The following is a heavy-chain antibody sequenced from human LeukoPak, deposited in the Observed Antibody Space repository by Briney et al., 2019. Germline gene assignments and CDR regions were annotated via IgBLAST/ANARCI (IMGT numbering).Heavy chain of an antibody. J-gene: IGHJ6*03. CDR3: ARLDRFGANYYYMDV. CDR2: VYYSGTT. CDR1: GCSINGYS. D-gene: IGHD3-10*01. V-gene: IGHV4-59*08. Sequence: SETLSLTCTVSGCSINGYSWTWIRQPPGKGLELIGCVYYSGTTDSNPSLRSRVTMSADTSNNQFSLKLNSVTAADTAVYYCARLDRFGANYYYMDVWGKGTSVTVSS.